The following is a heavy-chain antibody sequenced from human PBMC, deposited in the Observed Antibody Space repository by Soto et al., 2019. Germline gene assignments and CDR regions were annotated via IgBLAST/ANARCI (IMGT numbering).Heavy chain of an antibody. D-gene: IGHD3-16*02. CDR2: IYYSGST. CDR3: ARRLEGDYVWGSYRTLYYFDY. Sequence: SETLSLTCTVSGGSISSSSYYWGWIRQPPGKGLEWIGSIYYSGSTYYNPSLKSRVTISVDTSKNQFSLKLSSVTAADTAVYYCARRLEGDYVWGSYRTLYYFDYWGQGTLVTVPQ. V-gene: IGHV4-39*01. CDR1: GGSISSSSYY. J-gene: IGHJ4*02.